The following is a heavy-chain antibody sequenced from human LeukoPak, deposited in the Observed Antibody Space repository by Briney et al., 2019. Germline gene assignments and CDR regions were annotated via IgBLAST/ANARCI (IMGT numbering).Heavy chain of an antibody. CDR3: ARSGSEYDNWFDP. V-gene: IGHV1-2*02. D-gene: IGHD3-10*01. Sequence: ASVKASCKASGYIFSDYYMHWVRQAPGQGLEWLGWINPKSGAADYAQQFRGRVTMTRDTSINTDYMELSRLRSDDTAVYYCARSGSEYDNWFDPWGQGTLVTVSS. J-gene: IGHJ5*02. CDR1: GYIFSDYY. CDR2: INPKSGAA.